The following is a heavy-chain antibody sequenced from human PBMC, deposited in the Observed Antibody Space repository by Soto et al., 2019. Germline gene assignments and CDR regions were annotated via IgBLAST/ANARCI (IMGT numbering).Heavy chain of an antibody. J-gene: IGHJ3*01. CDR2: IGGRGNSA. D-gene: IGHD5-12*01. CDR1: GFSFTNYA. CDR3: VREGRGSLVF. V-gene: IGHV3-23*01. Sequence: GGSLRLSCAASGFSFTNYAMNWVRQAPGKGLEWVSVIGGRGNSAYYADSVQGRFTTPKKNPKTTLSLQMSSRTADDTAIYYCVREGRGSLVFWGRGTMVPVSS.